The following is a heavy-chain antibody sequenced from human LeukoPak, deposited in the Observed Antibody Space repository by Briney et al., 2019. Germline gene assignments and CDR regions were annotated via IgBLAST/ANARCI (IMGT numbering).Heavy chain of an antibody. CDR2: IRYDGSNK. J-gene: IGHJ3*02. V-gene: IGHV3-30*02. D-gene: IGHD5-12*01. Sequence: GGSLRLSCAASGFTFSSYGMHWVRQAPGKGLEWVAFIRYDGSNKYYADSVKGRFTISRDNSKNTLYLQMNSLRAEDTAVYYCARSPEGGGYDSSRDAFDIWGQGTMVTVSS. CDR1: GFTFSSYG. CDR3: ARSPEGGGYDSSRDAFDI.